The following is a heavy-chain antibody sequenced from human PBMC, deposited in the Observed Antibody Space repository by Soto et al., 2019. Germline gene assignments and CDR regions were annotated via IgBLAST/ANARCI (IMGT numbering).Heavy chain of an antibody. Sequence: QVQLVESGGGVVQPGRSLRLSCAASGFTFSSYAMHWVRQAPGKGLEWVVVISYDGSNKYYADSVKGRFTISRDNSKNTLYLQMNSLRAEDTAVYYCARVREGTVTAFDYWGQGTLVTVSS. J-gene: IGHJ4*02. CDR1: GFTFSSYA. D-gene: IGHD2-21*02. CDR2: ISYDGSNK. V-gene: IGHV3-30-3*01. CDR3: ARVREGTVTAFDY.